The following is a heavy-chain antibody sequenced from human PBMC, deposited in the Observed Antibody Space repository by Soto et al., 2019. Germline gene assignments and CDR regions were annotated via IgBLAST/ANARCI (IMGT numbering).Heavy chain of an antibody. Sequence: EVQVLESGGGLVQPGGSLRLSCAASGFTFSNYGMNWVRQAPGKGLEWVSGIRSDGDTTYNSDSVKGRFTVSRDTFKNTVYLQMNSLRVEDLAVYYCAKGKGAGATPDGANCWGQGTLVTVSS. J-gene: IGHJ4*02. CDR3: AKGKGAGATPDGANC. CDR1: GFTFSNYG. V-gene: IGHV3-23*01. CDR2: IRSDGDTT. D-gene: IGHD1-26*01.